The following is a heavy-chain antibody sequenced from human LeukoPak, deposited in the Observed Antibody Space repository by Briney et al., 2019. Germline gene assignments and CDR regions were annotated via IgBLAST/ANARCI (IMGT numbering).Heavy chain of an antibody. V-gene: IGHV4-39*07. CDR1: DGSISSSIYS. Sequence: PSETLSLTCTVSDGSISSSIYSWGWIRQPPGKGLEWIGEINHSGSTNYNPSLKSRVTISVDTSKNQFSLKLSSVTAADTAVYYCAGRGYYYGSGSYPFDYWGQGTLVTVSS. CDR2: INHSGST. D-gene: IGHD3-10*01. J-gene: IGHJ4*02. CDR3: AGRGYYYGSGSYPFDY.